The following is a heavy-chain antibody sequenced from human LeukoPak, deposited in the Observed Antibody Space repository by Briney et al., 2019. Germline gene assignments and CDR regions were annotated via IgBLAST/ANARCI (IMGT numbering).Heavy chain of an antibody. CDR2: ISYDGSNK. CDR1: GFNFSTYA. CDR3: AKGPGGSVRAHFDY. Sequence: PGGSLRLSCAASGFNFSTYAMNWVRQAPGKGLEWVAVISYDGSNKYYADSVKGRFTISRDNSKNTVYLQMNSLRAEDTAVYYCAKGPGGSVRAHFDYWGQGTLVTVSS. V-gene: IGHV3-30*04. D-gene: IGHD3-16*01. J-gene: IGHJ4*02.